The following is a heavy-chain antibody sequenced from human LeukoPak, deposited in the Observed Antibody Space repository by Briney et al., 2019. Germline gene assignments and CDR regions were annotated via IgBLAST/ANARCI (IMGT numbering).Heavy chain of an antibody. CDR3: ATLGGGDGY. V-gene: IGHV3-23*01. CDR1: GFTFSSYA. CDR2: ISHSGGTT. D-gene: IGHD3-16*01. J-gene: IGHJ4*02. Sequence: GGSLRLSCAASGFTFSSYAMSWVRQAPGKGLEWVSGISHSGGTTDYADSVKGRFTISRDNSRNTLYVQMNSLRVEDTAIYYCATLGGGDGYWGQGTLVTVSS.